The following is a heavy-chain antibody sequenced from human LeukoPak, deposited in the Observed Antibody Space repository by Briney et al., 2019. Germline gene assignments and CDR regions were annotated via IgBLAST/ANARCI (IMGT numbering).Heavy chain of an antibody. D-gene: IGHD2-8*01. Sequence: PGGSLRLSCAASGFTFSNAWMSWVRQAPGKGLEWVSSISSSSSYIYYADSAKGRFTISTDNAKNSLYLQMNSLRAEDTAVYYCARTKERLEWYYYYYMDVWGKGTTVTVSS. J-gene: IGHJ6*03. CDR3: ARTKERLEWYYYYYMDV. CDR2: ISSSSSYI. CDR1: GFTFSNAW. V-gene: IGHV3-21*01.